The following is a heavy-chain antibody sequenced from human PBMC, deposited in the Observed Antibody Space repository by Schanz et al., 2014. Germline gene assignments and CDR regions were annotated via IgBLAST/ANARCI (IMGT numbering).Heavy chain of an antibody. D-gene: IGHD5-18*01. CDR1: GFTFRSHG. Sequence: QVQLVESGGGVVQPGRSLRLSCAASGFTFRSHGMHWVRQAPGKGLEWVALISYDGNNKFYTDSVKGRFTISRDKSRNTLYLELDTLRPEDTAVYFCAREMDTAIGDYWGQGTLVTVSS. CDR2: ISYDGNNK. V-gene: IGHV3-30*03. J-gene: IGHJ4*02. CDR3: AREMDTAIGDY.